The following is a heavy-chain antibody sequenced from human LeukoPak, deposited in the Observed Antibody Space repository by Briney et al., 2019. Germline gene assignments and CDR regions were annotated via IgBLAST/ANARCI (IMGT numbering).Heavy chain of an antibody. V-gene: IGHV3-30*18. CDR2: ISYDGSNK. D-gene: IGHD3-22*01. CDR1: GFTFSSYG. CDR3: AKDRYYYDSSGYYDYYYGMDV. Sequence: GGSLRLSCAASGFTFSSYGMHWVRQAPGKGLEWVAVISYDGSNKYYADSVKGRFTISRDNSKNTLYLQMNSLGAEDTAVYYCAKDRYYYDSSGYYDYYYGMDVWGQGTTVTVSS. J-gene: IGHJ6*02.